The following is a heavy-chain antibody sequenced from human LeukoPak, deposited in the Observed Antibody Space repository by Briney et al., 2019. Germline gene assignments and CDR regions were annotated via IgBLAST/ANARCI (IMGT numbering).Heavy chain of an antibody. Sequence: SETLSFTCTVSGGTISSGGYYWSWIRQHPGKGLEWIGYIYYSGSTYYNPSLKSRVTISVDTSKNQFSLKLSSVTAADTAVYYCARDWGAYSSSWPYYFDYWGQGTLVTVSS. CDR1: GGTISSGGYY. V-gene: IGHV4-31*03. CDR2: IYYSGST. D-gene: IGHD6-13*01. J-gene: IGHJ4*02. CDR3: ARDWGAYSSSWPYYFDY.